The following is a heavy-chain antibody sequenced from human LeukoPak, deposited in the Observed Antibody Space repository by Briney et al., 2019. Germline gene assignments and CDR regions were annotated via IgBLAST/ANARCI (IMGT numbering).Heavy chain of an antibody. J-gene: IGHJ4*02. CDR3: ARVRGSGWVDY. CDR1: GFTFSSYA. V-gene: IGHV3-30-3*01. CDR2: ISYDGSNK. D-gene: IGHD6-19*01. Sequence: TGGSLRLSCAASGFTFSSYAMHWVRQAPGKGLEWVAVISYDGSNKYYADSVKGRFTISRDNSKNTLYLQMNSLRAEDTAVYYCARVRGSGWVDYWGQGTLVTVSS.